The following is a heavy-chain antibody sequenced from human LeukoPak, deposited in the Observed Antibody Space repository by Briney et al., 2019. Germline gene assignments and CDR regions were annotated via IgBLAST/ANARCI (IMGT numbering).Heavy chain of an antibody. D-gene: IGHD4-23*01. CDR1: GGSISSSNYY. V-gene: IGHV4-61*02. J-gene: IGHJ4*02. CDR3: ARGFYGGTAPDFDY. Sequence: TSETLSLTCTISGGSISSSNYYWSWIRQPAGAGLEWIGRIYSRGYTNYNPSLKSRVTLSLDTSKNQFSLNLTSVTAADTAVYFCARGFYGGTAPDFDYWGQGTLVTVTS. CDR2: IYSRGYT.